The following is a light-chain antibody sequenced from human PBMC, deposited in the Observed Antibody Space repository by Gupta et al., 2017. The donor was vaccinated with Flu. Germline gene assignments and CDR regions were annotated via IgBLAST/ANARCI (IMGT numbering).Light chain of an antibody. Sequence: PAILSGSAGERVTFSCRASLNIYGYLAWYQQKPGQAPRLLISGTTTRACGVPARFSGVGSGTEFTLTITSLQSEESAVYYCQQHHKCPFTFGQGTKVEIK. J-gene: IGKJ2*01. V-gene: IGKV3-15*01. CDR1: LNIYGY. CDR2: GTT. CDR3: QQHHKCPFT.